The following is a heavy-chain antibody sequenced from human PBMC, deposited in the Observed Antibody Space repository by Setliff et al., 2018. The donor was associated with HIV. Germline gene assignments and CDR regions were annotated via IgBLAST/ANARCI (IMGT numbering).Heavy chain of an antibody. Sequence: PSETLSLTCAVYGGSFSGYYWSWIRQPPGKGLEWIGEINHSGSTNYNPSLKSRVTISVDTSKNQFSLKLSSVTAADTAVYYCSRRSYYASSGPNWFDPWGQGTLVTVSS. J-gene: IGHJ5*02. CDR1: GGSFSGYY. CDR2: INHSGST. V-gene: IGHV4-34*01. D-gene: IGHD3-22*01. CDR3: SRRSYYASSGPNWFDP.